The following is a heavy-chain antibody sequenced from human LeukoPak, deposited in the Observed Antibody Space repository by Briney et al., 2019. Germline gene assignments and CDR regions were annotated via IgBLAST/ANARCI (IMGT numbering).Heavy chain of an antibody. D-gene: IGHD3-3*01. CDR2: FDPEDGET. Sequence: ASVKVSCKVSGYTLTELSMHWVRQAPGKGLEWMGGFDPEDGETIYAQKFQGRVTITRDTSASIAYMELSSLRSEDTAMYYCASGPAQYYYYGVDVWGQGTTVTVSS. CDR3: ASGPAQYYYYGVDV. V-gene: IGHV1-24*01. J-gene: IGHJ6*02. CDR1: GYTLTELS.